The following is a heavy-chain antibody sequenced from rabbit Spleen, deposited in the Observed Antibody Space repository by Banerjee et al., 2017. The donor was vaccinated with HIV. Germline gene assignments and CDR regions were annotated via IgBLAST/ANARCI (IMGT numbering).Heavy chain of an antibody. CDR2: IEAGSGGFT. V-gene: IGHV1S40*01. CDR1: GVSFSGSSY. J-gene: IGHJ4*01. CDR3: ARDTSSGAYIDVYFDL. Sequence: QSLEESGGDLVKPGASLTLTCKASGVSFSGSSYMCWVRQAPGKGLEWIACIEAGSGGFTYFASWAKGRFTISKTSSTTVTLQMTSLTAADTATYFCARDTSSGAYIDVYFDLWGQGTLVTVS. D-gene: IGHD1-1*01.